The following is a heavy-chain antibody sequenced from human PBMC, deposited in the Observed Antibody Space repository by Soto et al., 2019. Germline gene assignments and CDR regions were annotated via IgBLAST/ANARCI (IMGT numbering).Heavy chain of an antibody. J-gene: IGHJ3*02. CDR3: AKVATAMTTDAFDI. D-gene: IGHD5-18*01. Sequence: PGGSLRLSCAASGFTFSSYGMHWVRQAPGKGLEWVAVISYDGSNKYYADSVKGRFTISRDNSKNTLYLQMSSLRAEDTAVYYCAKVATAMTTDAFDIWGQGTMVTVS. V-gene: IGHV3-30*18. CDR1: GFTFSSYG. CDR2: ISYDGSNK.